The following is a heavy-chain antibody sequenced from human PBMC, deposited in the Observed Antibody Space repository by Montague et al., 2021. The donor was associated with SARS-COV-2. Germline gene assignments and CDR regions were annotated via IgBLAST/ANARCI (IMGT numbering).Heavy chain of an antibody. Sequence: SLRLSCAASGFPFNTYGVSWVRQAPGQGLEWVSCISGSGGTYYAGSVKGRFAISRDTSNNTLYLQMNSLRAEDTAIYYCAKQRGTITTTFDYWGQGSLVTVSS. CDR2: ISGSGGT. D-gene: IGHD1-1*01. J-gene: IGHJ4*02. CDR3: AKQRGTITTTFDY. V-gene: IGHV3-23*01. CDR1: GFPFNTYG.